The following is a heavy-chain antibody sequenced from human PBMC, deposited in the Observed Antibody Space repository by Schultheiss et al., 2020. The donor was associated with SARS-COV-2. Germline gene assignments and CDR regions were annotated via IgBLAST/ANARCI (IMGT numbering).Heavy chain of an antibody. D-gene: IGHD3-22*01. CDR3: ARPYDSSGYYYVVDAFDI. V-gene: IGHV3-21*01. Sequence: GESLKISCAASGFTFSGSDMHWVRQAPGKGLEWVSAISGSGGSTYYADSVKGRFTISRDNAKKSLYLQMNSLRAEDTAVYYCARPYDSSGYYYVVDAFDIWGQGTMVTVSS. J-gene: IGHJ3*02. CDR2: ISGSGGST. CDR1: GFTFSGSD.